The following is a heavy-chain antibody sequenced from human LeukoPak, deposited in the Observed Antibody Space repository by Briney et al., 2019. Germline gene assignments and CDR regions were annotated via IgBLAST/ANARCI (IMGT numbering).Heavy chain of an antibody. CDR3: ARGRAEIDY. J-gene: IGHJ4*02. V-gene: IGHV1-2*02. CDR2: INPNSGDS. CDR1: GYTFTGYY. Sequence: ASVKVSCKASGYTFTGYYMHWVRQAPGQGLEWMGWINPNSGDSNIAQNFQIRVTMTRDKSISTIYMELRRLRFDDTAVYYCARGRAEIDYWGQGTLVTVSS. D-gene: IGHD3-10*01.